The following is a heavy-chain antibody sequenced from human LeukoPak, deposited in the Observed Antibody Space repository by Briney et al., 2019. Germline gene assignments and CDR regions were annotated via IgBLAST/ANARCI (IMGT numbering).Heavy chain of an antibody. CDR1: GFTFSSNW. D-gene: IGHD1-26*01. J-gene: IGHJ2*01. CDR2: VKSEGQTT. Sequence: RGSLRLSSAAPGFTFSSNWMHWVRHVPGKGLLWVSRVKSEGQTTYYAGSVKGRFIISRDNAKNTLYLQMNSLRAEDTAVYYCARDPGSSSHDWYFDLWGRGTLVTVSS. V-gene: IGHV3-74*01. CDR3: ARDPGSSSHDWYFDL.